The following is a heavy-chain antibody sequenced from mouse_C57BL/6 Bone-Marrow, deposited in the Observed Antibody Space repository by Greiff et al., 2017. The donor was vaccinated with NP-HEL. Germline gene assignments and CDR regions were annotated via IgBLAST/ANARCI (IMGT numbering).Heavy chain of an antibody. Sequence: EVQGVESGGGLVQPGGSLKLSCAASGFTFSDYGMAWVRQAPRQGPEWVAFISNLAYSIYYADTVTGRFTITRENAKTTMYLEMSSLRSEDTAMYYCERLGLRKWYFDVWGTGTTVTVSS. CDR1: GFTFSDYG. J-gene: IGHJ1*03. CDR2: ISNLAYSI. V-gene: IGHV5-15*01. D-gene: IGHD4-1*01. CDR3: ERLGLRKWYFDV.